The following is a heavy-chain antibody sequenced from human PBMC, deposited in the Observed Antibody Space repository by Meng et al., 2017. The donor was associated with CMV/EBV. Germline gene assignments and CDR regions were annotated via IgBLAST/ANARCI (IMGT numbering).Heavy chain of an antibody. D-gene: IGHD1-26*01. J-gene: IGHJ4*02. CDR3: ARGVGATGKADY. Sequence: VPLEPWGEGLLKRPETLSLACAVFGGSFSGYYWSWIRQPPGKGLEWIGGINHSGSTNYNPSLKSRVTISVDTSKNQFSLKLSSVTAADTAVYYCARGVGATGKADYWGQGTLVTVSS. CDR2: INHSGST. CDR1: GGSFSGYY. V-gene: IGHV4-34*01.